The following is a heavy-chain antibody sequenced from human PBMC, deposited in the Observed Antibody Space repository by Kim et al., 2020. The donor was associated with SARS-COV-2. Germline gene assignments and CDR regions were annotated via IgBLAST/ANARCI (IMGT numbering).Heavy chain of an antibody. V-gene: IGHV3-13*01. Sequence: YPGSVKGRVTITRENAKNYLYLQMNSLRAGDTAVYYCARGYSSSWYWAFDIWGQGTMVTVSS. CDR3: ARGYSSSWYWAFDI. D-gene: IGHD6-13*01. J-gene: IGHJ3*02.